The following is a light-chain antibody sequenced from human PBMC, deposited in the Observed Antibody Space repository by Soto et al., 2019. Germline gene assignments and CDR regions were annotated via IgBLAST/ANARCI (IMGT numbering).Light chain of an antibody. CDR2: GAS. CDR1: QSVSSN. J-gene: IGKJ4*01. V-gene: IGKV3-15*01. CDR3: QQYNNWPLT. Sequence: EIEMTQSPATLSVSPGERATLSCRASQSVSSNLAWYQQKPGQAPRLLIYGASTRATGISARFSGSGSGTEFTLTISSLQSKDFAVYYCQQYNNWPLTFGGGTKVEIK.